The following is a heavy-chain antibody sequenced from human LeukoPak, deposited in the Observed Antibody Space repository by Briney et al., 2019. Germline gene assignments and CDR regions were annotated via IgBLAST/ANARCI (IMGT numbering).Heavy chain of an antibody. CDR3: ARDSPYGTAGY. CDR2: MNSDGSST. Sequence: GGSLRLSCAASGFSFSRYWMHWVRKAPGKGLVWVSRMNSDGSSTNYADSVKGRFTISRDNAKNILYLQMNSLRAEDTAVYYCARDSPYGTAGYWGQGTLVTVSS. D-gene: IGHD2-8*02. J-gene: IGHJ4*02. V-gene: IGHV3-74*01. CDR1: GFSFSRYW.